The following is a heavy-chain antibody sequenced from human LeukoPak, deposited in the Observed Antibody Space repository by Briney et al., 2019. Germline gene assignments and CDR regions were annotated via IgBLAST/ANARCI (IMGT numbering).Heavy chain of an antibody. Sequence: GGSLRLSCAASGFIFSSFSVNWVRQAPGKGLEWVSSISTSGGLSSVYYADSVKGRFTISRDNAKNTLYLQMNSLRAEDTAVYYCARDNGIVRGAAKSSWFDPWGQGTLVTVSS. V-gene: IGHV3-21*01. CDR2: ISTSGGLSSV. J-gene: IGHJ5*02. CDR1: GFIFSSFS. D-gene: IGHD1-26*01. CDR3: ARDNGIVRGAAKSSWFDP.